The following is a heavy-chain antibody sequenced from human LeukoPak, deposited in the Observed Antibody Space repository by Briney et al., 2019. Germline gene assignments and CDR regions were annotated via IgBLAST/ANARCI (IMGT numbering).Heavy chain of an antibody. CDR1: GFTFSDYY. V-gene: IGHV3-11*01. J-gene: IGHJ5*02. CDR2: ISSSASTL. Sequence: GGSMRLSCAASGFTFSDYYRSGIRQAPGGGLEWVSYISSSASTLYYAYFVKGRFTISRDNAKNSLYQQRNRQNAEHTVCYYCATVAQERGYSYRYAFPWGQGTLVTVSS. CDR3: ATVAQERGYSYRYAFP. D-gene: IGHD5-18*01.